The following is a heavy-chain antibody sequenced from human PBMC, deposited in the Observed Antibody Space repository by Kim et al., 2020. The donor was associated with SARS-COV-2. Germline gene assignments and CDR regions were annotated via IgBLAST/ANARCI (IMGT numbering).Heavy chain of an antibody. V-gene: IGHV3-30*07. J-gene: IGHJ4*02. Sequence: DPVKSGFTITRDNSKNTLYLQMNSLRAEDTAVYYCARDSISLAVAGHFDYWGQGTLVTVSS. D-gene: IGHD6-19*01. CDR3: ARDSISLAVAGHFDY.